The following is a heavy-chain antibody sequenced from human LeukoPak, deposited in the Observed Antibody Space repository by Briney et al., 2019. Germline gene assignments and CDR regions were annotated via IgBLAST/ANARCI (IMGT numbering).Heavy chain of an antibody. Sequence: SETLSLTCTVSGGSIRSRNYYWGWIRQPPGKGLEWIGSMYSGGSTYYNPSLKSRVTISIDTSKNQFSLKLSSATAADTAVYYCARLMIPHRCFDPWGQGTLVTVSS. V-gene: IGHV4-39*01. D-gene: IGHD3-16*01. J-gene: IGHJ5*02. CDR2: MYSGGST. CDR3: ARLMIPHRCFDP. CDR1: GGSIRSRNYY.